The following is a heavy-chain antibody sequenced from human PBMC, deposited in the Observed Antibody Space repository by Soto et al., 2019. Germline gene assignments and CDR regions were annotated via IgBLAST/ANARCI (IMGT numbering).Heavy chain of an antibody. J-gene: IGHJ4*02. V-gene: IGHV4-39*01. CDR2: IYYSGST. CDR3: ARVRENLYYDFWSGYPDKPFDY. D-gene: IGHD3-3*01. CDR1: GGSISSSSYY. Sequence: SETLSLTCTVSGGSISSSSYYWGWIRQPPGKGLEWIGSIYYSGSTYYNPSLKSRVTISVDTSKNQFSLKLSSVTAADTAVYYCARVRENLYYDFWSGYPDKPFDYWGQGTLVTVSS.